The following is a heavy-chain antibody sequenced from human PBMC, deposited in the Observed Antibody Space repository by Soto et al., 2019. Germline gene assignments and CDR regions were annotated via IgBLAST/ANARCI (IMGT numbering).Heavy chain of an antibody. Sequence: SETLSLPCVVSNFSISSGYYWGWIRQSPGKGLEWIASIYRSGTTSYNPSLKSRVTISVDPSKNQFSLMLTAVTAADTAVYYCARTHSRSYHPGFNYWGRGSMVTVSS. J-gene: IGHJ4*02. CDR1: NFSISSGYY. V-gene: IGHV4-38-2*01. CDR3: ARTHSRSYHPGFNY. D-gene: IGHD3-10*01. CDR2: IYRSGTT.